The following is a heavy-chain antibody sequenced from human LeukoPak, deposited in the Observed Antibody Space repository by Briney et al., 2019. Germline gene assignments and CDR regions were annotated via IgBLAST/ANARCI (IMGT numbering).Heavy chain of an antibody. Sequence: SETLSLTCAVYGGSFSGYYWSWIRQPPGKGLEWIGEINHSGSTNYNPSLKSRVTISVDTSKNQFSLKLSSVTAADTAVYYCARDDARIAVADYYFDYWGQGTLVTVSS. CDR3: ARDDARIAVADYYFDY. CDR2: INHSGST. V-gene: IGHV4-34*01. D-gene: IGHD6-19*01. CDR1: GGSFSGYY. J-gene: IGHJ4*02.